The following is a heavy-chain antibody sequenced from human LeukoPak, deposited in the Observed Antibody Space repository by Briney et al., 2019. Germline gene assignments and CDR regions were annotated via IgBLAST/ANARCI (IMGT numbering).Heavy chain of an antibody. V-gene: IGHV4-59*08. J-gene: IGHJ3*01. Sequence: SETLSLTCSVSGGSLSNYYWTWIRQSPGKGLEWIGNIYYSGSTNYNSSLKSRVTISVGPSKNQLSLKLSSVTAADTAVYYCARKLAVGYSSWFDALDVWGQGTMVTVSS. CDR3: ARKLAVGYSSWFDALDV. CDR1: GGSLSNYY. CDR2: IYYSGST. D-gene: IGHD6-13*01.